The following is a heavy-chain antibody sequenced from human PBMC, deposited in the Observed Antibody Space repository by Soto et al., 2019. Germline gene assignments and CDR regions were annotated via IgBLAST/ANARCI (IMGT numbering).Heavy chain of an antibody. J-gene: IGHJ4*02. V-gene: IGHV3-30-3*01. CDR1: GFTFSTHV. D-gene: IGHD6-13*01. Sequence: QVQLVESGGGVVQPGRSLRLSCAASGFTFSTHVMHWVRQAPGKGLECVAIVSFDGSNKYYADSVKGRFIISRDNSKNTLYLQMSGLTPEDTAVYYCARDQTGITTAGGGRIDHWGQGTLVTVSS. CDR2: VSFDGSNK. CDR3: ARDQTGITTAGGGRIDH.